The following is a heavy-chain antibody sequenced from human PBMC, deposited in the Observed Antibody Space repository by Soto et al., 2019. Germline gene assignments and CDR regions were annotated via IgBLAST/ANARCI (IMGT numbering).Heavy chain of an antibody. Sequence: QVQLVQSGAEVKKPGSSVKVSCKASGGTFSSYAISWVRQAPGQGLEWMGGIIPIFGTANYAQKFQGRVTITADESTSTAYMELCSRRSEDTAVYYCARGGSCSSTSCYNWFDPWGQGTLVTVSS. D-gene: IGHD2-2*01. V-gene: IGHV1-69*01. CDR3: ARGGSCSSTSCYNWFDP. J-gene: IGHJ5*02. CDR1: GGTFSSYA. CDR2: IIPIFGTA.